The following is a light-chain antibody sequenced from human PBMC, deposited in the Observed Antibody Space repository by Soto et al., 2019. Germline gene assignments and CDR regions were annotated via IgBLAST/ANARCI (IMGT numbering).Light chain of an antibody. CDR3: NSYTNSSAVA. J-gene: IGLJ2*01. CDR1: RDDIGAYDY. V-gene: IGLV2-14*01. Sequence: QSALTQPASVSGSPGQSITISCAGTRDDIGAYDYVSWYQQHPGNAPKLLVYEVTNRPSGVSDRFSGSKSGNTASLTISGLQAEDGADYYCNSYTNSSAVAFVGGTKVTVL. CDR2: EVT.